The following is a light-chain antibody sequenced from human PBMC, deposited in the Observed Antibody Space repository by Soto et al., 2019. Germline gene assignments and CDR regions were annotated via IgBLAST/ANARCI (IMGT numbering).Light chain of an antibody. CDR1: SSDVGGYNY. J-gene: IGLJ1*01. CDR3: SSYTNINTRACV. V-gene: IGLV2-14*01. CDR2: EVS. Sequence: QSVLTQPASVSGSPGQSITISCTGTSSDVGGYNYVSWYQQHPGKAPKFMIYEVSNRPSGVSSRFSGSKSGNTASLTISGLQAEDEAEYYCSSYTNINTRACVFGTGTKLTVL.